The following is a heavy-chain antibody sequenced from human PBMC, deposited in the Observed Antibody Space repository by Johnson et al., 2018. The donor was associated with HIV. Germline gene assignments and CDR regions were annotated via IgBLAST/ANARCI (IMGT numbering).Heavy chain of an antibody. D-gene: IGHD3-22*01. V-gene: IGHV3-64*04. CDR3: ASVPMIVVLDGAFDI. CDR2: ISGSGGST. Sequence: QVQLVESGGGVVQPGRSLRLSCAASGFTFTSYTMHWVRQAPGKGLEWVSGISGSGGSTYYADSVKGRFTISRDNSKNTLYLQMNSLRAEDTAVYYCASVPMIVVLDGAFDIWGQGTMVTVSS. CDR1: GFTFTSYT. J-gene: IGHJ3*02.